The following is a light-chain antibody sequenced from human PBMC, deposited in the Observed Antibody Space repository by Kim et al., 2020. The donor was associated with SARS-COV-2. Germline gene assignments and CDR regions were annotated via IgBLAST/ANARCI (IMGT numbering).Light chain of an antibody. J-gene: IGKJ1*01. Sequence: VGDRVTITCRASQSISSWLAWYQQKPGKAPKLLIYDASSLESGVPSRFSGSGSGTEFTLTISSLQPDDFATYYCQQYNSYPPTWTFGQGTKVDIK. V-gene: IGKV1-5*01. CDR2: DAS. CDR3: QQYNSYPPTWT. CDR1: QSISSW.